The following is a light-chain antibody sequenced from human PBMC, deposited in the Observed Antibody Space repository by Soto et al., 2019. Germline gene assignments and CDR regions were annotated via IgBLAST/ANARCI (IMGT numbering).Light chain of an antibody. CDR3: QHYNIYVYS. CDR1: QSISSW. V-gene: IGKV1-5*03. CDR2: KAS. Sequence: DIQMTQSPSTLSASVGDRVTITCRASQSISSWLAWYQQKPGKAPKLLIYKASSLESGVPSRFRGSGSGTEFTLTIRSLQPDDFQPYNPQHYNIYVYSFGQGTKLYIK. J-gene: IGKJ2*01.